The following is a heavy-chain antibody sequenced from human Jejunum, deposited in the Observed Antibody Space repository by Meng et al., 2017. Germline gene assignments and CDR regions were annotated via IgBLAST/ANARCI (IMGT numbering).Heavy chain of an antibody. D-gene: IGHD3-10*01. V-gene: IGHV4-34*01. CDR1: CGSFSCYY. J-gene: IGHJ4*02. Sequence: VTLHNGGPVLWKPSATLSLTCAVYCGSFSCYYCGWIPQAPGKGLEWIADIDHSGSTNYNPSLKNRVTISVDTSRNQISLNLNSVTAADTAVYYCARGGDPRAYYFDYWGQGNLVTVSS. CDR2: IDHSGST. CDR3: ARGGDPRAYYFDY.